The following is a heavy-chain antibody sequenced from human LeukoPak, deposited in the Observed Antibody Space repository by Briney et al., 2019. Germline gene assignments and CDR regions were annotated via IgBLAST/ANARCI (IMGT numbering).Heavy chain of an antibody. CDR1: GYTFTGYY. CDR3: ARVGFGSGGYYDAFDI. CDR2: INPNSGGT. Sequence: ASVKVSCKASGYTFTGYYMHWVRQAPGQGLEWMGWINPNSGGTNFAQKSQGRVTMTRDTSISTAYMELSSLTSDDTAVYYCARVGFGSGGYYDAFDIWGQGTMVAVSS. J-gene: IGHJ3*02. V-gene: IGHV1-2*02. D-gene: IGHD3-10*01.